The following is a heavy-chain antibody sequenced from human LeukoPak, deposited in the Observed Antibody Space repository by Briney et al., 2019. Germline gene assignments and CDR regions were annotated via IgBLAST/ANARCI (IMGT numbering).Heavy chain of an antibody. CDR2: ISGSGGST. Sequence: KSGGSLRLSCAASGFTFSSYAMSWVRQAPGKGLEWVSAISGSGGSTYYADSVKGRFTISRDNSKNTLYLQMNSLRAEDTAVYYCAKASSGYYAPHDAFDIWGQGTMVTVSS. CDR1: GFTFSSYA. J-gene: IGHJ3*02. D-gene: IGHD3-22*01. CDR3: AKASSGYYAPHDAFDI. V-gene: IGHV3-23*01.